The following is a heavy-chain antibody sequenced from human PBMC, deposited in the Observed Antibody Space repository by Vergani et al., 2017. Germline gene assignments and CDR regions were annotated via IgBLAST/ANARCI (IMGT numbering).Heavy chain of an antibody. CDR1: GDSISRVVYY. J-gene: IGHJ6*02. CDR2: IYSTGST. CDR3: ARVGSTTTVVTPGGNYYYYGMDV. Sequence: QVQLHESGPGLVKPSQTLSLTCSVSGDSISRVVYYWNWIRQHPGKGLEWIGYIYSTGSTRHNPSLRRRSNMSVDTSKNQFSLKLRSVTAADTAVYYCARVGSTTTVVTPGGNYYYYGMDVWGQGTTVTVSS. V-gene: IGHV4-31*03. D-gene: IGHD4-23*01.